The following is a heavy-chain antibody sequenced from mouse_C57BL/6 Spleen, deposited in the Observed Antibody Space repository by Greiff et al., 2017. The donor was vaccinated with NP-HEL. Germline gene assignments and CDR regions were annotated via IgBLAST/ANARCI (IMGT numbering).Heavy chain of an antibody. CDR2: ISDGGSYT. Sequence: EVMLVESGGGLVKPGGSLKLSCAASGFTFSSYAMSWVRQTPEKRLEWVATISDGGSYTYYPDNVKGRFTISRDNAKNNLYLQMSHLKSEDTAMYYCARENDYDFYAMDYWGQGTSVTVSS. D-gene: IGHD1-1*01. J-gene: IGHJ4*01. CDR1: GFTFSSYA. CDR3: ARENDYDFYAMDY. V-gene: IGHV5-4*01.